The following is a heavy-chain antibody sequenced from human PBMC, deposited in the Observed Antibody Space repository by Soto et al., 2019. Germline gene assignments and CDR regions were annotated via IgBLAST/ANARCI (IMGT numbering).Heavy chain of an antibody. D-gene: IGHD3-3*01. Sequence: ASVKVSCKTSGYTFTSYYMHWVRQAPGQGLEWMGIINPSGGSTSYAQKFQGRVTMTRDTSTSTVYMELSSLRSEDTAVYYCARESYYDFWSGYYRYGMDVWGQGTTVTVSS. CDR3: ARESYYDFWSGYYRYGMDV. CDR1: GYTFTSYY. J-gene: IGHJ6*02. CDR2: INPSGGST. V-gene: IGHV1-46*01.